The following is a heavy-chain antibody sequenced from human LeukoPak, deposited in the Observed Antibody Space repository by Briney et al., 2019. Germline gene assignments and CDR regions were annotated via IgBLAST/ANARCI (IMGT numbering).Heavy chain of an antibody. V-gene: IGHV4-38-2*01. Sequence: PSETLSLTCAVSGYSISSGYYWGWIRQPPGKGLEWIGSIYYSGSTHYNPSLKSRVTISVDTSQNQFSLKLSSVTAADTVVYYCARNDSSGYFDYWGQGTLVTVSS. D-gene: IGHD3-22*01. CDR3: ARNDSSGYFDY. CDR1: GYSISSGYY. CDR2: IYYSGST. J-gene: IGHJ4*02.